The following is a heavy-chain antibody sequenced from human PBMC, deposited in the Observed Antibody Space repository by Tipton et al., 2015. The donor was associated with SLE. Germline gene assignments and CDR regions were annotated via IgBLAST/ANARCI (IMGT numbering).Heavy chain of an antibody. D-gene: IGHD4-17*01. Sequence: TLSLTCTVSGGSLSSYYWSWIRQPPGKGLEWIGYIYYSGSTYYNPSLKSRVTISVDTSKNQFSLKLSSVTAADTAVYYCARVPSGGDRGDYWGQGTLVTVSS. CDR2: IYYSGST. V-gene: IGHV4-59*01. J-gene: IGHJ4*02. CDR1: GGSLSSYY. CDR3: ARVPSGGDRGDY.